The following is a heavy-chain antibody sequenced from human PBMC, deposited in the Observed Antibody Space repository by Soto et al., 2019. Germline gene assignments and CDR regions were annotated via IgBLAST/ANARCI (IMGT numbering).Heavy chain of an antibody. CDR3: ARGYSSGRTHRDY. CDR1: GGSVSSGSYY. D-gene: IGHD6-19*01. CDR2: IYYSGST. J-gene: IGHJ4*02. Sequence: PSETLSLTCTVSGGSVSSGSYYWSWIRQPPGKGLEWIGYIYYSGSTNYNPSLKSRVTISVDTSKNQFSLKLSSVTAADTAVYYCARGYSSGRTHRDYWGQ. V-gene: IGHV4-61*01.